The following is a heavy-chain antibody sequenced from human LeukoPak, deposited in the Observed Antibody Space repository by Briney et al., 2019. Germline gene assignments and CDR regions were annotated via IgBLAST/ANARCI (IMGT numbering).Heavy chain of an antibody. J-gene: IGHJ4*02. V-gene: IGHV5-51*01. D-gene: IGHD6-13*01. CDR3: ARRWAAASGGFDN. CDR2: IYPGDSDS. Sequence: GESLKISCKASGYSFTSYWIGWVRQMPGKGLEWMGIIYPGDSDSRYSPSFQGQVTISADKSISTAYLQWSSLKASDTAMYYCARRWAAASGGFDNWGQGTLVTVSS. CDR1: GYSFTSYW.